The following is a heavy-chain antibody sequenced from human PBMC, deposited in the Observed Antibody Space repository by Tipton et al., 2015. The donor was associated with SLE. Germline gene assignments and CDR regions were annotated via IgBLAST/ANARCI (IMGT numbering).Heavy chain of an antibody. Sequence: TLSLTCTVSGGPISSSSYYWGWIRQPPGKGLEWIGSIYYSGSTYYNPSLKSRVTISVDTSKNQFSLKLSSVTAADTAVYYCARDGISSSLWSFDYWGQGTLVTVSS. CDR1: GGPISSSSYY. CDR2: IYYSGST. J-gene: IGHJ4*02. CDR3: ARDGISSSLWSFDY. D-gene: IGHD6-13*01. V-gene: IGHV4-39*07.